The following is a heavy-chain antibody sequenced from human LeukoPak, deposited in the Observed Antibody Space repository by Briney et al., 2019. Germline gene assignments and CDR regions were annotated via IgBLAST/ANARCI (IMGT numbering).Heavy chain of an antibody. Sequence: GGSLRLSCSASGFTFSNYAMSWVRQAPGKGLEWVSAINDGVGRAFYADSVKGRFTISRDNSKNTLYLQMNSLRAEDTALYYCAAGTSPYYYFDFWGQGTLVTVSS. CDR3: AAGTSPYYYFDF. CDR1: GFTFSNYA. J-gene: IGHJ4*02. V-gene: IGHV3-23*01. CDR2: INDGVGRA. D-gene: IGHD3-10*01.